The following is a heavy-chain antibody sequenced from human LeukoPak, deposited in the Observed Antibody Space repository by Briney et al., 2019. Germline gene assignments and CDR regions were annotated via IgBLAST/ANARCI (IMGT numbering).Heavy chain of an antibody. D-gene: IGHD6-13*01. J-gene: IGHJ4*02. CDR1: GFTLSSYA. CDR2: ISGSDYSR. V-gene: IGHV3-23*01. Sequence: GGSLRLSCAASGFTLSSYAMSWVRQAPGKGLEWVSAISGSDYSRYYADAVKVRFTISRDNSKNTLYLQMSSLRAEDTAVYHCAKAASNSWYYFDYWGQGTLVTVSS. CDR3: AKAASNSWYYFDY.